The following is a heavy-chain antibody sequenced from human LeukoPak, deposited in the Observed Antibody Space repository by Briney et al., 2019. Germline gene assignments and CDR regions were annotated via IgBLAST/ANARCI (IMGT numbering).Heavy chain of an antibody. CDR2: ISSSSSYI. Sequence: GGSLRLSCAASGFTFSSYSMNWVRQAPGKGLEWVSSISSSSSYIYYADSVKGRFTISRDNAQKSLYLQMNSLRAEDTALYYCARDSPYYYDSSGYYHLYFDYWGQGTLVTVSS. V-gene: IGHV3-21*04. D-gene: IGHD3-22*01. CDR3: ARDSPYYYDSSGYYHLYFDY. CDR1: GFTFSSYS. J-gene: IGHJ4*02.